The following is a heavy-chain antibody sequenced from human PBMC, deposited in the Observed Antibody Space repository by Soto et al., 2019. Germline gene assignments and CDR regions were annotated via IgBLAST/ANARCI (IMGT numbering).Heavy chain of an antibody. CDR2: VTPRSGEV. Sequence: QVHLVQSGAEVKRPGDSVKVSCQASGYTFTDYHIHWVRQAPGQGLEWMGRVTPRSGEVYYSPKFQGRVTLTRDTSIRTAYMELTTLKFDDTAVFYCARVPILGPTGDFDYWGQGTLATVSS. CDR3: ARVPILGPTGDFDY. D-gene: IGHD1-26*01. CDR1: GYTFTDYH. J-gene: IGHJ4*02. V-gene: IGHV1-2*02.